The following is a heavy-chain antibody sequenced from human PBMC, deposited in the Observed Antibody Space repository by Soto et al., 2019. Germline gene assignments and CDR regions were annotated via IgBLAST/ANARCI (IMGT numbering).Heavy chain of an antibody. V-gene: IGHV1-69*13. Sequence: SVKVSCKASGGTFSSYAISWVRQAPGKRLEWMGGIIPIFGTANYAQKFQGRVTITADESTSTAYMELSSLRSEDTAVFYCARGPNPREEWELPFDYWGQGTLVTVSS. CDR1: GGTFSSYA. CDR3: ARGPNPREEWELPFDY. CDR2: IIPIFGTA. J-gene: IGHJ4*02. D-gene: IGHD1-26*01.